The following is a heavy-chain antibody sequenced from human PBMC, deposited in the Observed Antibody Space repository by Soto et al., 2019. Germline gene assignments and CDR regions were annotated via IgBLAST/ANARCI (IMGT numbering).Heavy chain of an antibody. Sequence: SETLSLTCDVSGGSISIHGYSWSWIRQPPGKGLEWIGYIYQSGSTYRNPSLKSRVTISVDRSKNQFSLKLSSVTAADTAVYYCARRVIAVAGNWFDPWGLGTLVTVSS. CDR3: ARRVIAVAGNWFDP. CDR2: IYQSGST. D-gene: IGHD6-19*01. J-gene: IGHJ5*02. CDR1: GGSISIHGYS. V-gene: IGHV4-30-2*01.